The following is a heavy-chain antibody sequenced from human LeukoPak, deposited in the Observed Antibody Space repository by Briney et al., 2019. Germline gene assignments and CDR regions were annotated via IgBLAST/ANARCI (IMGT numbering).Heavy chain of an antibody. CDR2: ISSSSSYI. CDR1: GFTFSSYS. V-gene: IGHV3-21*01. Sequence: GGSLRLSCAASGFTFSSYSMNWVRQAPGKGLEWVSSISSSSSYIYYADSVKGRFTISRDNAKNSLYLQMNSLRAEDTAVYYCASSPGGYYTPDAFDIWGQGTMVTVSS. J-gene: IGHJ3*02. D-gene: IGHD3-10*01. CDR3: ASSPGGYYTPDAFDI.